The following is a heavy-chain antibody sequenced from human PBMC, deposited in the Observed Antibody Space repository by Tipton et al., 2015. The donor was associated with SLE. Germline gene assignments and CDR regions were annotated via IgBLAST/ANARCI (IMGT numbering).Heavy chain of an antibody. CDR1: GFTFSSYW. V-gene: IGHV3-74*01. CDR3: ARDPSGSRLDY. D-gene: IGHD3-10*01. CDR2: IKSDGTYT. Sequence: GSLRLSCEGSGFTFSSYWFHWVRQAPGKGLVWVSRIKSDGTYTSYADSVKGRFTISRDNAKNSLYLQMNSLRAEDTAVYYCARDPSGSRLDYWGQGTLVTVSS. J-gene: IGHJ4*02.